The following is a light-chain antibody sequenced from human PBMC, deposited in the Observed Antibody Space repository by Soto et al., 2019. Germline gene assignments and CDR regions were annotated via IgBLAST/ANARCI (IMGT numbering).Light chain of an antibody. CDR2: EGS. CDR1: SSDVGSYNL. CDR3: CSYAGSSTFYV. J-gene: IGLJ1*01. V-gene: IGLV2-23*01. Sequence: QSALTQPASVSVSPGQSITISCTGTSSDVGSYNLVSWYQQHPGKAPKLMIYEGSKRPSGVSNRFSGSKSGNTASLTITGLQAEDEADYYCCSYAGSSTFYVFGTGTKGTV.